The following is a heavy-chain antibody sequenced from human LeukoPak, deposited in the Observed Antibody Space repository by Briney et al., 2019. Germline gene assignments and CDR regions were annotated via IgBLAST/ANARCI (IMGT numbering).Heavy chain of an antibody. V-gene: IGHV1-18*01. Sequence: ASVKVSCKASGYTFTSYGISWVRQAPGQGLEWMGWISAYNGNTNYAQKLQGRVTITTDTSTSTAYMELRSLRSDDTAVYYCARHTMVRGVIIIPFDYWGQGTLVTVSS. CDR3: ARHTMVRGVIIIPFDY. CDR1: GYTFTSYG. D-gene: IGHD3-10*01. J-gene: IGHJ4*02. CDR2: ISAYNGNT.